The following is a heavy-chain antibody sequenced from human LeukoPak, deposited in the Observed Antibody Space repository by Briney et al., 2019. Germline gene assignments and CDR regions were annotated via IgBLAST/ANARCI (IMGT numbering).Heavy chain of an antibody. CDR2: ISYDGSNK. CDR1: GFTFSSYG. Sequence: PGGSLRLSCAASGFTFSSYGMPWVRQAPGKGLEWVAVISYDGSNKYYADSVKGRFTISRDNSKNTLYLQMNSLRAEDTAVYYCAKDPYDFWSGYGMDVWGQGTTVTVSS. D-gene: IGHD3-3*01. V-gene: IGHV3-30*18. J-gene: IGHJ6*02. CDR3: AKDPYDFWSGYGMDV.